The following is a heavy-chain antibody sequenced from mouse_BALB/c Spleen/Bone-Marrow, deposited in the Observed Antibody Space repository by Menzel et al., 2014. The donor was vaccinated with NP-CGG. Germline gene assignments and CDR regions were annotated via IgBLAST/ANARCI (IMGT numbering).Heavy chain of an antibody. V-gene: IGHV1-80*01. CDR2: IYPGDGDT. CDR3: ARRGHGFAWFAY. D-gene: IGHD1-2*01. Sequence: QVQLQQSGAELVRPGSSVKISCKASGYAFSVYWMNWVKQRPGQGLEWIGQIYPGDGDTNYNGKFKGRATLTADKSYNTAYMQLSSLTSEDSAVYYCARRGHGFAWFAYWGQGTLVTVSA. J-gene: IGHJ3*01. CDR1: GYAFSVYW.